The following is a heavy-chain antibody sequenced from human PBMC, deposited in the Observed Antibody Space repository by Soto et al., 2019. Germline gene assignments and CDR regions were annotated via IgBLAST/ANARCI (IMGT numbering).Heavy chain of an antibody. J-gene: IGHJ6*02. D-gene: IGHD7-27*01. CDR3: ARVTGDRYYYYGMDV. CDR2: IWYDGSNK. CDR1: GFTFSSYG. Sequence: SGGSLRLSCAASGFTFSSYGMHWVRQAPGKGLEWVAVIWYDGSNKYYADSVKGRFTISRDNSKNTLYLQMNSLRAEDTAVYYCARVTGDRYYYYGMDVWGQGTTVTVSS. V-gene: IGHV3-33*01.